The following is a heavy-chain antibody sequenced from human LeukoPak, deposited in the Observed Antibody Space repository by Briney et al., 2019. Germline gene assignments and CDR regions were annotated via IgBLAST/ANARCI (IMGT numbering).Heavy chain of an antibody. CDR1: GYTFTSYG. Sequence: ASVKVSCEASGYTFTSYGINWVRQAPGQGLEWVGWISAYIGNTNYAQKVQGRVTMTTDTSTSTAYMELRSLRSDDTAVYYCARGDYGDKFDYWGQGTLVTVSS. J-gene: IGHJ4*02. V-gene: IGHV1-18*01. CDR3: ARGDYGDKFDY. CDR2: ISAYIGNT. D-gene: IGHD4-17*01.